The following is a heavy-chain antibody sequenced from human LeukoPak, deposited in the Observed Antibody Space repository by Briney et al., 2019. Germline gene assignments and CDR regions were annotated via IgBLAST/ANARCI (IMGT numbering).Heavy chain of an antibody. D-gene: IGHD6-19*01. CDR1: GFTFSSYA. CDR3: AKQQPEQWLVREGWFDP. V-gene: IGHV3-23*01. J-gene: IGHJ5*02. CDR2: IRGSGGST. Sequence: PGGSLRLSCAASGFTFSSYAMSWVRQAPGKGLEWVSAIRGSGGSTYYADSVKGRFTISRDNSKNTLYLQMNSLRAEDTAVYYCAKQQPEQWLVREGWFDPWGQGTLVTVSS.